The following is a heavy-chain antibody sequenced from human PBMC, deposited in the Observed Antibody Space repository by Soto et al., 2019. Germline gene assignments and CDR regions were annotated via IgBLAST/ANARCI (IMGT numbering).Heavy chain of an antibody. CDR2: INPDNGNT. V-gene: IGHV1-3*01. CDR1: GYTFTAYT. CDR3: ARRSSSGWTWFDS. Sequence: QVQLVQSGAEVKKSGASVKVSCKASGYTFTAYTVHWVRQAPGQRLEWMGWINPDNGNTKYSQKFQGRVTITGDTAASTADMELSSLRSGDTAVYYCARRSSSGWTWFDSWGQGTLVTVSS. J-gene: IGHJ5*01. D-gene: IGHD6-19*01.